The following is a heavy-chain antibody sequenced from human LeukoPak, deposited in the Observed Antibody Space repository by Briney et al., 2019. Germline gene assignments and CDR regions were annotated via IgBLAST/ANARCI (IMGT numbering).Heavy chain of an antibody. Sequence: ASVKVSCKASGYTFTGYYMHWVRQAPGEGLEWMGWINPNSGGTNYAQKFQGRVTMTRDTSMSTAYMELSRLRSDDTAVYYCARDGMDSYDSSGYYPIDYWGQGTLVTVSS. J-gene: IGHJ4*02. CDR2: INPNSGGT. CDR1: GYTFTGYY. V-gene: IGHV1-2*02. D-gene: IGHD3-22*01. CDR3: ARDGMDSYDSSGYYPIDY.